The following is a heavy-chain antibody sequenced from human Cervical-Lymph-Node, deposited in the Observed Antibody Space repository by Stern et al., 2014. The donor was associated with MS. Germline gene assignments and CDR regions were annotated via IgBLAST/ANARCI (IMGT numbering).Heavy chain of an antibody. CDR1: GYTFTDYG. CDR3: ARAAEMLAY. J-gene: IGHJ4*02. Sequence: QVQLVESGDEVKKPGASVKVSCKVSGYTFTDYGISWVRLAPGQGLEWMGWITAYNGNTNSAQNSQGRATWPTDNPTSTVYMEWRSLRLDDAALYSCARAAEMLAYWGQGTLVTVSS. V-gene: IGHV1-18*01. CDR2: ITAYNGNT. D-gene: IGHD6-19*01.